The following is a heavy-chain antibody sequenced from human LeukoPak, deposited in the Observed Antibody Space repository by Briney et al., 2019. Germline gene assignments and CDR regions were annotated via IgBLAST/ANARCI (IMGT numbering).Heavy chain of an antibody. CDR3: ARVREGSGTFRYYYMDV. V-gene: IGHV1-2*02. D-gene: IGHD3-10*01. Sequence: ASVKVSCKASGYTFTGYYMHWVRQAPGQGLEWMGWINPNSGGTNYAQKFQGRVTMTRDASISTAYMELSRLRSDDTAVCYCARVREGSGTFRYYYMDVWGKGTTVTVSS. J-gene: IGHJ6*03. CDR1: GYTFTGYY. CDR2: INPNSGGT.